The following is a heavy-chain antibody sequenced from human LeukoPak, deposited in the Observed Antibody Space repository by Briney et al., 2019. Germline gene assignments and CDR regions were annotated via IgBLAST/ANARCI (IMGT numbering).Heavy chain of an antibody. D-gene: IGHD3-3*01. V-gene: IGHV3-23*01. CDR3: AKEGPGHYDY. J-gene: IGHJ4*02. CDR2: ISGNGNSP. Sequence: GGSLRLSCAASGFTFRSSAMGWVRQPPGKGLEWVSAISGNGNSPYYADSVKGRFTISRDNSKITLYLQMNSLRAEDTAVYYCAKEGPGHYDYWGQGTLVTVSS. CDR1: GFTFRSSA.